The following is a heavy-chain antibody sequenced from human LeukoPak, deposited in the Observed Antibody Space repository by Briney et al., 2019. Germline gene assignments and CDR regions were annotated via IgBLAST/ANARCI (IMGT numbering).Heavy chain of an antibody. V-gene: IGHV4-39*01. CDR3: ARGLLYYDILTGCSPLYFDY. J-gene: IGHJ4*02. CDR2: IYSSGST. CDR1: GVSISSSSYY. D-gene: IGHD3-9*01. Sequence: PSETLSLTCNVSGVSISSSSYYWGWIRQPPGKGLEWIGSIYSSGSTYYNSSLKSRVTISIDTSKNQVSLKLSSVTAADTAVYYCARGLLYYDILTGCSPLYFDYWGQGTLVTVSS.